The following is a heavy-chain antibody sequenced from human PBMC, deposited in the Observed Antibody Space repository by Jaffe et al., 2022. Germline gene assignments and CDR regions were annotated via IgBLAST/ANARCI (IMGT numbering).Heavy chain of an antibody. CDR2: IYYSGST. D-gene: IGHD6-13*01. V-gene: IGHV4-39*01. CDR1: GGSISSSSYY. Sequence: QLQLQESGPGLVKPSETLSLTCTVSGGSISSSSYYWGWIRQPPGKGLEWIGSIYYSGSTYYNPSLKSRVTISVDTSKNQFSLKLSSVTAADTAVYYCARHVRQLVSFDYWGQGTLVTVSS. CDR3: ARHVRQLVSFDY. J-gene: IGHJ4*02.